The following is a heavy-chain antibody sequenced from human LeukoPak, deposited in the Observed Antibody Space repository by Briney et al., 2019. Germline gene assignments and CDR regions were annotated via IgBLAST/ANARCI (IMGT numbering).Heavy chain of an antibody. CDR2: ISSNGGST. J-gene: IGHJ4*02. D-gene: IGHD6-19*01. CDR3: VKDLGGWFSDY. Sequence: PGGSLRLSCSASGFTFSSYTMHWVRQAPGKGLEYVSAISSNGGSTYYADSVEGRFTISRDNSKNTLYLQMSSLSAEDTAVYYCVKDLGGWFSDYWGQGTLVTVSS. V-gene: IGHV3-64D*06. CDR1: GFTFSSYT.